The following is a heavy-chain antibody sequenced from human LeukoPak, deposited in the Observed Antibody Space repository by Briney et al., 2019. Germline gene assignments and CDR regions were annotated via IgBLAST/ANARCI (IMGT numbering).Heavy chain of an antibody. V-gene: IGHV4-39*01. CDR2: IYYSGST. J-gene: IGHJ4*02. Sequence: SETLSLTCTVSGGSISSSSYYWGWIRQPLGKGLEWIGSIYYSGSTYYNPSLKSRVTISVDTSKNQFSLKLSSVTAADTAVYYCASLDHYFDYWGQGTLVTVSS. CDR1: GGSISSSSYY. CDR3: ASLDHYFDY.